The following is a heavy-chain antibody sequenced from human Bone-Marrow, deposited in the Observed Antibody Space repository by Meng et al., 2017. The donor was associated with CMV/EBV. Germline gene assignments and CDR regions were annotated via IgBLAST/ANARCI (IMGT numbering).Heavy chain of an antibody. Sequence: GESLKISCAASGFTFSNYAIHWVRQAPGKGLEWVAVISYDGSNEYYSDSVKGRFTISRDNSKNTLYLQMNSLRAEDTAVYYCAKGGIVVVIAIPNTEYFQHWGQGTLVTVSS. D-gene: IGHD2-21*01. V-gene: IGHV3-30*04. CDR3: AKGGIVVVIAIPNTEYFQH. CDR2: ISYDGSNE. CDR1: GFTFSNYA. J-gene: IGHJ1*01.